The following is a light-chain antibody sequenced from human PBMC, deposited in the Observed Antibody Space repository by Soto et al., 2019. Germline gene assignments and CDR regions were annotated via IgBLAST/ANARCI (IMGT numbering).Light chain of an antibody. Sequence: QSVLTQPPSVSAAPGQNVTIFCSGSSSNLGNIYVSWHHQLPGTAPKLLIYYNNKRPSGIPDRFSGSKSGTSATLGITGLQTGDEADYYCGTWDSSLGAYVFGTGTKVTVL. CDR2: YNN. CDR1: SSNLGNIY. V-gene: IGLV1-51*01. CDR3: GTWDSSLGAYV. J-gene: IGLJ1*01.